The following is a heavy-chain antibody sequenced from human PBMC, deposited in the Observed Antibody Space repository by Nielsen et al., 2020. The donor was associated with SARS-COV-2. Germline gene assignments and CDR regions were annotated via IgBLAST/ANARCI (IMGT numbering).Heavy chain of an antibody. CDR1: GFTFSSYG. D-gene: IGHD7-27*01. V-gene: IGHV3-33*01. J-gene: IGHJ6*02. CDR2: IWYDGSNK. Sequence: GESLKISCAASGFTFSSYGMHWVRQAPGKGLEWVAVIWYDGSNKYYADSVKGRFTISRDNSKNTLYLQMNGLRAEDTAVYYCARDNWGRMDVWGQGTTVTVSS. CDR3: ARDNWGRMDV.